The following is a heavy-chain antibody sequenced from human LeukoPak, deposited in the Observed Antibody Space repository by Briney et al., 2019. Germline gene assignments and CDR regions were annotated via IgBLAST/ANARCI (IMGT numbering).Heavy chain of an antibody. D-gene: IGHD6-13*01. CDR2: IYYSETA. V-gene: IGHV4-59*01. CDR3: ARVYYSSSYDYWYFDL. J-gene: IGHJ2*01. Sequence: PSETLSLTCTVSGDSIRSYYWGWIRQPPGKGLEWIGYIYYSETANYNPSLKSRVTISVDTSKNQFSLKLTSVTAADTAVYYCARVYYSSSYDYWYFDLWGRGTLVTVSS. CDR1: GDSIRSYY.